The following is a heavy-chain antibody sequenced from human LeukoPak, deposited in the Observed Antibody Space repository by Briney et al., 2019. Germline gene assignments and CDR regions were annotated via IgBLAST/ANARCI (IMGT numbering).Heavy chain of an antibody. CDR3: ASYVGVGPFDY. CDR2: ISSSSSYI. D-gene: IGHD3-10*01. Sequence: PGGSLILSCAASGFTFSSYSMNWVRQAPGKGLEWVSSISSSSSYIYYADSVKGRFTISRDNAKNSLYLQMNSLRAEDTAVYYSASYVGVGPFDYWGQGTLVTVSS. V-gene: IGHV3-21*01. J-gene: IGHJ4*02. CDR1: GFTFSSYS.